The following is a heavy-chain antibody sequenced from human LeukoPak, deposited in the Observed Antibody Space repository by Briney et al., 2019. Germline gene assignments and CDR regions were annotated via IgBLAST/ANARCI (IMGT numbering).Heavy chain of an antibody. CDR3: ARHNGYGSGSSPYFDY. CDR1: GFTFSSYS. J-gene: IGHJ4*02. CDR2: ISSSSSYI. D-gene: IGHD3-10*01. V-gene: IGHV3-21*01. Sequence: GGSLRLSCAASGFTFSSYSMNWVRQAPGKGLEWVSSISSSSSYIYYADSVKGRFTISRDNAKNSLYLQMNSLRAEDTAVYYCARHNGYGSGSSPYFDYWGQGTLVTLSS.